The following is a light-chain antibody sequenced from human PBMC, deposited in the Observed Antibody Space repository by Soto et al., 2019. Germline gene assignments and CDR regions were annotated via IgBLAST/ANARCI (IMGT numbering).Light chain of an antibody. CDR1: QSVSSTY. CDR3: QKYGSSPPLT. V-gene: IGKV3-20*01. CDR2: GAS. J-gene: IGKJ4*01. Sequence: EIVLTQSPGTLSLSPGERATLSCRASQSVSSTYLAWYQQKPGQAPRLLIYGASSRATGIPDRFSGSGSGTDFTLTISRLEPEDFAVYYCQKYGSSPPLTFGGGTKV.